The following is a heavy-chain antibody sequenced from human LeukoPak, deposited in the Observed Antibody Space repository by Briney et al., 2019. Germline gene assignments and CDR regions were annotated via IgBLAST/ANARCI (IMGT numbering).Heavy chain of an antibody. D-gene: IGHD6-13*01. Sequence: GESLKISCKGSGYAFTTYWIGWVRQMPGKGLEWMGIIYPGDSDTRYSPSFRGQVTISVDKSISTAYLQWSSLKASDTAMYYCAIRAVSSSSSWYVFGDWGQGTLVTVSS. CDR1: GYAFTTYW. CDR3: AIRAVSSSSSWYVFGD. V-gene: IGHV5-51*01. CDR2: IYPGDSDT. J-gene: IGHJ4*02.